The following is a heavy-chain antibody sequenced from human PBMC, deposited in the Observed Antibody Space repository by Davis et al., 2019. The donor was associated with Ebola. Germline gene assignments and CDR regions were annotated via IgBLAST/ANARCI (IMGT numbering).Heavy chain of an antibody. V-gene: IGHV1-18*01. CDR1: GYTFTSYG. CDR3: ARETIAVAALGAFAI. D-gene: IGHD6-19*01. Sequence: ASVKVSCKASGYTFTSYGISWVRQAPGQGLEWMGWISAYNGNTKYSQKFQGRVTITRDTSASTAYMELSSLRSEDTAVYYCARETIAVAALGAFAIWGQGTMVTVSS. J-gene: IGHJ3*02. CDR2: ISAYNGNT.